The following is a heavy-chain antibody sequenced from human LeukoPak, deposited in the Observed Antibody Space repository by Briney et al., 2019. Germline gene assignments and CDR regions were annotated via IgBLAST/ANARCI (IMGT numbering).Heavy chain of an antibody. CDR3: GRGGYCSGGSCYMLGDYYGMDV. D-gene: IGHD2-15*01. CDR1: RGTFSSYA. J-gene: IGHJ6*04. Sequence: GASVKVSCKASRGTFSSYAISWVRQAPGQGLEWMGGIIPIFGTANYAQKFQGRVTITADKSTSTAYMELSSLRSEDTAVYYCGRGGYCSGGSCYMLGDYYGMDVWGKGTTVTVSS. V-gene: IGHV1-69*06. CDR2: IIPIFGTA.